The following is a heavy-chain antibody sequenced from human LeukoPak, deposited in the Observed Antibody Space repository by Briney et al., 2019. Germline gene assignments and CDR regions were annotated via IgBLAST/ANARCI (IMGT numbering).Heavy chain of an antibody. CDR3: ARDRGALFYYGSGSYYIREPPFDY. CDR2: IYSGGST. D-gene: IGHD3-10*01. Sequence: GGSLRLSCAASGFTVSSNYMSWVRQAPGKGLEWVSVIYSGGSTYYADSVKGRFTISRDNSKNTLYLQMNSLRAEDTAVYYCARDRGALFYYGSGSYYIREPPFDYWGQGTLVTVSS. J-gene: IGHJ4*02. V-gene: IGHV3-53*01. CDR1: GFTVSSNY.